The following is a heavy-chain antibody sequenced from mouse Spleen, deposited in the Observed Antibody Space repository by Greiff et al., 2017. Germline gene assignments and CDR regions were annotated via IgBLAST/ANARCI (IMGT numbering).Heavy chain of an antibody. Sequence: EVKLVESGAELVKPGASVKLSCTASGFNIKDTYMHWVKQRPEQGLEWIGRIDPANGNTKYDPKFQGKATITADTSSNTAYLQLSSLTSEDTAVYYCATYGNYRFAYWGQGTLVTVSA. D-gene: IGHD2-1*01. CDR3: ATYGNYRFAY. CDR1: GFNIKDTY. J-gene: IGHJ3*01. V-gene: IGHV14-3*02. CDR2: IDPANGNT.